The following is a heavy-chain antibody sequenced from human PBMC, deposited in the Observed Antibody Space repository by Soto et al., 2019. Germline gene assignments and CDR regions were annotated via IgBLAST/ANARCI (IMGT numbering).Heavy chain of an antibody. Sequence: GGSLRLSCAASGFTFSSYGMHWVRQAPGKGLEWVAVIWYDGSNKYYADSVKGRFTISRDNSKNTLYLQMNSLRAEDTAVYYCARDLSLDGDNGPGYYYYYYGMDVWGQGTTVTVSS. V-gene: IGHV3-33*01. D-gene: IGHD4-17*01. CDR3: ARDLSLDGDNGPGYYYYYYGMDV. CDR1: GFTFSSYG. CDR2: IWYDGSNK. J-gene: IGHJ6*02.